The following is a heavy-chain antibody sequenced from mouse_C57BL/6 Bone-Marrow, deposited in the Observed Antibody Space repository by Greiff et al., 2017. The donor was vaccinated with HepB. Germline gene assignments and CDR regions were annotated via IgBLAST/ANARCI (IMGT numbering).Heavy chain of an antibody. CDR1: GFTFSDYG. CDR2: ISSGSSTI. J-gene: IGHJ2*01. CDR3: ARNGGSSYYFDY. D-gene: IGHD1-1*01. V-gene: IGHV5-17*01. Sequence: EVKLVESGGGLVKPGGSLKLSCAASGFTFSDYGMHWVRQAPEKGLEWVAYISSGSSTIYYADTVKGRSPISRDNAKNTLFLQMTSLRSEDTAMYYCARNGGSSYYFDYWGQGTTLTVSS.